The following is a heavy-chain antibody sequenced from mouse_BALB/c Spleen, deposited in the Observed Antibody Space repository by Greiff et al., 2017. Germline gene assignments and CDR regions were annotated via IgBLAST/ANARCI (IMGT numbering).Heavy chain of an antibody. V-gene: IGHV5-12-1*01. CDR2: ISSGGGST. CDR1: GFAFSSYD. J-gene: IGHJ2*01. D-gene: IGHD1-1*01. Sequence: EVQGVESGGGLVKPGGSLKLSCAASGFAFSSYDMSWVRQTPEKRLEWVAYISSGGGSTYYPDTVKGRFTISRDNAKNTLYLQMSSLKSEDTAMYYCARQGGFARYYFDYWGQGTTLTVSS. CDR3: ARQGGFARYYFDY.